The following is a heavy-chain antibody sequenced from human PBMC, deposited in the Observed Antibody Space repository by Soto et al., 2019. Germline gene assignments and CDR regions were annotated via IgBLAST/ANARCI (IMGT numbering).Heavy chain of an antibody. V-gene: IGHV1-69*13. CDR1: GDTFSRFT. CDR2: IKPISDIT. Sequence: SVQVYWKASGDTFSRFTINWVRQAPGQGLEWMGGIKPISDITNYAQRFQGRVTFTADASTSTVYLELSSLRSEDTAMYYCARDPSTINKLIGVWFDPWGQGTLVTVSS. J-gene: IGHJ5*02. D-gene: IGHD4-4*01. CDR3: ARDPSTINKLIGVWFDP.